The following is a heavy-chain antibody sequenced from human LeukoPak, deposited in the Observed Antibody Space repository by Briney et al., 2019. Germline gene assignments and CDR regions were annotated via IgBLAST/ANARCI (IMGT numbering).Heavy chain of an antibody. Sequence: ASMKVSCKTSGYTFIGYYIHWVRQAPGQGLEWMGWINPNSGGTNYAQKFLGRVTMTRDTSISTAYMELSRLTSDDTTTYYCARVGDDSSGYPTLWGQGSLVTVSS. CDR2: INPNSGGT. CDR1: GYTFIGYY. V-gene: IGHV1-2*02. J-gene: IGHJ4*02. CDR3: ARVGDDSSGYPTL. D-gene: IGHD3-22*01.